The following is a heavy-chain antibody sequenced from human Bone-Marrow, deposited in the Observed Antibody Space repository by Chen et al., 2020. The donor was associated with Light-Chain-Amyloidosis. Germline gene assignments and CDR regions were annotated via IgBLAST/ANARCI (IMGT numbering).Heavy chain of an antibody. Sequence: QVQLQQWGAGLLKPSETLSLTCAVYGGSFSGYYWSWIRQPPGKGLEWIGEINHSGSTNCNPSLKSRVTISVDTSKNQFSLKLSSVTAADTAVYYCARGWGTIFGVVIRYYYYGMDVWGQGTTVTVSS. V-gene: IGHV4-34*01. CDR3: ARGWGTIFGVVIRYYYYGMDV. D-gene: IGHD3-3*01. CDR2: INHSGST. J-gene: IGHJ6*02. CDR1: GGSFSGYY.